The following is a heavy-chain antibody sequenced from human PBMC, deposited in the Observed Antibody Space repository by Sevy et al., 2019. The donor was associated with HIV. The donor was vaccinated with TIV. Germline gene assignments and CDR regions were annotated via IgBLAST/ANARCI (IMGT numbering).Heavy chain of an antibody. CDR3: AREGCTKPHDY. J-gene: IGHJ4*02. Sequence: GGSLRLSCAASGFTFSKYSMSWVRQPPGKGLEWVSTLSFGCGEINYADSVKGRFTISRDNSKSSVYLQMNNLRPEDTPVYLCAREGCTKPHDYWGQGTLVTVSS. V-gene: IGHV3-23*01. CDR2: LSFGCGEI. D-gene: IGHD2-8*01. CDR1: GFTFSKYS.